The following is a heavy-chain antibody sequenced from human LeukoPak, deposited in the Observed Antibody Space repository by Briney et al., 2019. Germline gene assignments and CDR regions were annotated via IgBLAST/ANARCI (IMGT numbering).Heavy chain of an antibody. J-gene: IGHJ4*02. CDR3: ARGPGATDIDY. V-gene: IGHV4-59*01. D-gene: IGHD1-26*01. CDR2: IYYSGST. CDR1: GGSISSYY. Sequence: SETLSLTCTVSGGSISSYYWSWIRQPPGKGLEWIGYIYYSGSTNYNPSLKSRVTISVDTSKNQSSLKLSSVTAADTAVYYCARGPGATDIDYWGQGTLVTVSS.